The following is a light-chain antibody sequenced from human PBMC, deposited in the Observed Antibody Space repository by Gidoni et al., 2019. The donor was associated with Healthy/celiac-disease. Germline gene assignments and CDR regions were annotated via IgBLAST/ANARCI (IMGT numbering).Light chain of an antibody. CDR1: QSISSY. CDR3: QQSYSTRRT. Sequence: DIQMTQSPSSLSASVGDRVTITCRASQSISSYLNWYQQKPGKAPKLLIYAASSLQRGVPSRFSGSGSGTDVTLTISSLQPEDFATYYCQQSYSTRRTFGQGTRLEIK. CDR2: AAS. J-gene: IGKJ2*01. V-gene: IGKV1-39*01.